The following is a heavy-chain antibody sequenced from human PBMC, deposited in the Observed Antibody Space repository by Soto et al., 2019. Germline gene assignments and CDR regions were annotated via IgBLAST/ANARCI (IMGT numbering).Heavy chain of an antibody. CDR3: AKDLTWNQADY. J-gene: IGHJ4*02. CDR1: GFIFSNYW. D-gene: IGHD1-1*01. V-gene: IGHV3-74*01. Sequence: PGGSLRVSCEASGFIFSNYWMHWVRQTPGTGLVWVSRISNDGSITNYADSVKGRFTISRDNAKNTLYLQMNSLRAEDTAVYYCAKDLTWNQADYWGQGA. CDR2: ISNDGSIT.